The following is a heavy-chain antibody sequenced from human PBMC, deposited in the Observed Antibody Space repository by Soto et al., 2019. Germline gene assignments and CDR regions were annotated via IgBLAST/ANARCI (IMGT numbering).Heavy chain of an antibody. CDR3: ARGGSSSSSGFDY. CDR2: ISGYNGNT. V-gene: IGHV1-18*01. CDR1: GYTFTSFD. Sequence: ASVKVSCKASGYTFTSFDISWVRQAPGQGLEWMGWISGYNGNTNYAQKFRGRVTVTTDTSTSTAYMELRSLRSDDTAAYYCARGGSSSSSGFDYWGQGTLVTVSS. J-gene: IGHJ4*02. D-gene: IGHD6-6*01.